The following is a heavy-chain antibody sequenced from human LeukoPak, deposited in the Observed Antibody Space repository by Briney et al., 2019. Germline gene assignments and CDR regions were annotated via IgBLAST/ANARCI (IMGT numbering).Heavy chain of an antibody. CDR3: ARGAGGGNYHDAFDI. CDR2: ISSSSSYI. Sequence: PGGSLRLSCAASGFTFSSYSMNWVRQAPGKGLEWVSSISSSSSYIYYADSVKGRFTISGDNAKNSLYLQMNSLRAEDTAVYYCARGAGGGNYHDAFDIWGQGTMVTVSS. D-gene: IGHD1-26*01. V-gene: IGHV3-21*01. J-gene: IGHJ3*02. CDR1: GFTFSSYS.